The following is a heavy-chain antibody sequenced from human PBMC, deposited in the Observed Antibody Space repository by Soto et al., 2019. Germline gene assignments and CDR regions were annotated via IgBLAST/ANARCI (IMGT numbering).Heavy chain of an antibody. J-gene: IGHJ5*02. Sequence: ASVKVSCKASGYTFTGYYMNWVRQAPGQGLEWLGWINPHNGVTNYAQKFQGRVTMTRDTSISTAYMDLSRLRSDDTAVYYCARGDTTAAGRKYNWFDPWGQGTLVTVSS. CDR2: INPHNGVT. V-gene: IGHV1-2*02. CDR1: GYTFTGYY. CDR3: ARGDTTAAGRKYNWFDP. D-gene: IGHD6-13*01.